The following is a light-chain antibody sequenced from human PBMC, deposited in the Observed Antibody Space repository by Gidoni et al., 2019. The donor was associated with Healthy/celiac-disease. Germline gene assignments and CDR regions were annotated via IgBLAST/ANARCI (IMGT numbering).Light chain of an antibody. CDR3: QSADSSGTYV. J-gene: IGLJ1*01. CDR1: ALPKQN. CDR2: KDS. Sequence: SYELTQPPSVSVSPGQTARITCSGDALPKQNVYWYQQKPGQAPVLVKYKDSERPSGIPERFSGSSSGTTVTLTISGVQAEDEADYYCQSADSSGTYVFGTGTKVTVL. V-gene: IGLV3-25*03.